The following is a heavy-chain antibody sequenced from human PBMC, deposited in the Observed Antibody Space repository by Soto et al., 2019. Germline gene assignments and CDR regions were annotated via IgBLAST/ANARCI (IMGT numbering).Heavy chain of an antibody. CDR3: ARGSTNKRPVDY. J-gene: IGHJ4*02. Sequence: ASVKVSCKASGYTFTSYDINWVRQATGQGLEWMGWMNPNSGNTGYAQKFQGRVTMTRNTSISTAYMELSSLRSEDTAVYYCARGSTNKRPVDYWGQGTLVTVSS. CDR1: GYTFTSYD. CDR2: MNPNSGNT. V-gene: IGHV1-8*01. D-gene: IGHD2-2*01.